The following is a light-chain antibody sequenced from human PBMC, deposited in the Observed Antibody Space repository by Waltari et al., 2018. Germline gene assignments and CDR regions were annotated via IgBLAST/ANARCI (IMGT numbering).Light chain of an antibody. CDR1: QIISNL. Sequence: DIQMTQSPSTLSASVGDRVTITCRASQIISNLWAWYQQKPGKAPKYLISKASNLESGVPSRFSGSVSGTEFTLTISSLQPDDFASYYCQQYNGRFGQGTKVEMK. V-gene: IGKV1-5*03. J-gene: IGKJ1*01. CDR3: QQYNGR. CDR2: KAS.